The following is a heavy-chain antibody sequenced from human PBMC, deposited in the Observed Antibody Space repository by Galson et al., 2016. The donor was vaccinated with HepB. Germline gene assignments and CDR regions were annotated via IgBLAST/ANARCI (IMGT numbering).Heavy chain of an antibody. J-gene: IGHJ4*01. V-gene: IGHV3-7*01. Sequence: SLRLSCAASGFTFSSYWMGWVRQAPGRGLEWVANIKQDGSEKYYVDSVKGRFTISRDNAKNSLYLQMKSLRAEDTAVYYCGASRDGYIDYWGQGALVTISS. CDR3: GASRDGYIDY. D-gene: IGHD5-24*01. CDR2: IKQDGSEK. CDR1: GFTFSSYW.